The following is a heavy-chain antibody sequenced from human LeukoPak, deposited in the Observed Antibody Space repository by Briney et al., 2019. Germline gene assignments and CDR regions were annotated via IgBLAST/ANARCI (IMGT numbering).Heavy chain of an antibody. CDR1: GGSISSGDYY. J-gene: IGHJ4*02. CDR2: IYYSGST. CDR3: ARVGNMEFDY. V-gene: IGHV4-30-4*01. Sequence: SETLSLTCTVSGGSISSGDYYWSWIRQPPGKGLEWIGYIYYSGSTYYNPSLKSRVTISVGTSKNQFSLKLSSVTAADTAVYYCARVGNMEFDYWGQGTLVTVSP. D-gene: IGHD2/OR15-2a*01.